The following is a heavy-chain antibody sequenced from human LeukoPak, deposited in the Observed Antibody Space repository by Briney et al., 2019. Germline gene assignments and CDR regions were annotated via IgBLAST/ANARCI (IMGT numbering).Heavy chain of an antibody. CDR2: INHSGST. Sequence: SETLSLTCAVYGGSFSGSSWSWIRQPPGKGLDWMGEINHSGSTNYNPSLKSRVTISVDTSKNQFSLKLSSVTAADTAVYYCARGMRFGELLPSEFFDYWGQGTLVTVSS. CDR1: GGSFSGSS. CDR3: ARGMRFGELLPSEFFDY. J-gene: IGHJ4*02. V-gene: IGHV4-34*01. D-gene: IGHD3-10*01.